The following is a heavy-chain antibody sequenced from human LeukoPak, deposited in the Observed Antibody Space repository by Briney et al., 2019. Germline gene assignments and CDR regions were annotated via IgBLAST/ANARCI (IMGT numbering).Heavy chain of an antibody. CDR1: SYTFTRYG. D-gene: IGHD3-22*01. CDR3: AREYRSSGYYEYYFDY. Sequence: ASVKVSCKASSYTFTRYGISWVRQAPGQGLEWMGGINTNTGNPTYAQGFTGRFVFSLDTSVSTAYLQISSLKAEDTAVYYCAREYRSSGYYEYYFDYWGQGTLVTVSS. V-gene: IGHV7-4-1*02. CDR2: INTNTGNP. J-gene: IGHJ4*02.